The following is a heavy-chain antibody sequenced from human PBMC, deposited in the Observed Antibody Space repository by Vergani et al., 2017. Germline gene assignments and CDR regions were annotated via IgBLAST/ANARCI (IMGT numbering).Heavy chain of an antibody. D-gene: IGHD5-24*01. CDR2: ISWNSGSI. V-gene: IGHV3-9*01. Sequence: EVQLVESGGGLVQPGRSLRLSCAASGFTFDDYAMHWVRQAPGKGLEWVSGISWNSGSIGYADSVKGRFTISRDNAKNSLYMQMNSLRAEGTALYYCAKEWASRDGNNSFDYGGQGTLVTVSS. J-gene: IGHJ4*02. CDR3: AKEWASRDGNNSFDY. CDR1: GFTFDDYA.